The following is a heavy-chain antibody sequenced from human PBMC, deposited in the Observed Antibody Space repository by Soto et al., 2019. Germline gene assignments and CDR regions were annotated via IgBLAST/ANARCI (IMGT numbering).Heavy chain of an antibody. Sequence: KESGPTLVKPTQTLTLTCTFSGFSLPTDRVGVGWIRQPPGKALEWLAVIYWDDTKTYRPSLKSRLTITMDTSKNQVALTMTDMDPVDTATYYCAHAYGGRSLYWGQGTLVTVSS. D-gene: IGHD1-26*01. CDR2: IYWDDTK. CDR1: GFSLPTDRVG. CDR3: AHAYGGRSLY. V-gene: IGHV2-5*02. J-gene: IGHJ4*02.